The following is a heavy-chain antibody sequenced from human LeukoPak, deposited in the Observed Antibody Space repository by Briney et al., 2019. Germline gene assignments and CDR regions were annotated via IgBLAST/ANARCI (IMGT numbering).Heavy chain of an antibody. J-gene: IGHJ4*02. CDR1: GYTLTKLS. D-gene: IGHD2/OR15-2a*01. Sequence: GASVKVSCKVSGYTLTKLSMHWVRQAPGKGLEGMGGFDPEDGETIYAQKFQGRVTMTEDTSTDTAYMELSSLRSEDTAVYYCATVFYPALAFDYWGQGTLVTVSS. CDR2: FDPEDGET. V-gene: IGHV1-24*01. CDR3: ATVFYPALAFDY.